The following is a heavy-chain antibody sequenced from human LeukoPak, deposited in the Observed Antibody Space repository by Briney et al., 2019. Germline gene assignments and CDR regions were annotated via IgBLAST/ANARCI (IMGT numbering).Heavy chain of an antibody. CDR2: ISAYNGNT. J-gene: IGHJ4*02. V-gene: IGHV1-18*01. CDR3: ARGPYISSYDSSGYYGYFDY. D-gene: IGHD3-22*01. Sequence: ASGKVSCKASGYTVTSYGISWVRQAPGQGVEWRGWISAYNGNTNYEQKLQGRVTMTTDTSTSTGYMEMRRRRSGDTAVYYCARGPYISSYDSSGYYGYFDYWGQGTLVTVSS. CDR1: GYTVTSYG.